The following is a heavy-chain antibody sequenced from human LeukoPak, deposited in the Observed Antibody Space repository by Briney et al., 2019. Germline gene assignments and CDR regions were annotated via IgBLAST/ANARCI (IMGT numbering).Heavy chain of an antibody. CDR3: ARLLDLDY. Sequence: AGGSLRLSCAASGFTFSRYWMHWVRHAPGKGLVWVSRINSDGSMTDYADPVKGRFTISRDNAENTLYLQMNSLKAEDTAVYYCARLLDLDYWGQGTLVTVSS. D-gene: IGHD3-10*01. CDR1: GFTFSRYW. J-gene: IGHJ4*02. CDR2: INSDGSMT. V-gene: IGHV3-74*01.